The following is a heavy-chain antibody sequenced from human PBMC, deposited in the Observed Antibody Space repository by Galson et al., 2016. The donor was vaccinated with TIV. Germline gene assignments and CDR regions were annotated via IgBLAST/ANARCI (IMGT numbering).Heavy chain of an antibody. Sequence: ETLSLTCAVSGGSISSSNWWSWVRQPPGKGLEWIGEIYHSGSTNYNPSLKSRVTISVDKSKNQFSLKPSSVTAADTAVYYCARDSHYGPYYYGMDVWGQGTTVTVSS. D-gene: IGHD4-17*01. J-gene: IGHJ6*02. CDR1: GGSISSSNW. V-gene: IGHV4-4*02. CDR2: IYHSGST. CDR3: ARDSHYGPYYYGMDV.